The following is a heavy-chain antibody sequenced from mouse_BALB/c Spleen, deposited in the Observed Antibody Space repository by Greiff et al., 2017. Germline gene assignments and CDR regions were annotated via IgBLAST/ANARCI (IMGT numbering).Heavy chain of an antibody. D-gene: IGHD2-3*01. J-gene: IGHJ3*01. CDR1: GFTFSSYG. CDR3: ARDEEKWLLRAWFAY. Sequence: EVKLMESGGGLVQPGGSLKLSCAASGFTFSSYGMSWVRQTPDKRLELVATINSNGGSTYYPDSVKGRFTISRDNAKNTLYLQMSSLKSEDTAMYYCARDEEKWLLRAWFAYWGQGTLVTVSA. V-gene: IGHV5-6-3*01. CDR2: INSNGGST.